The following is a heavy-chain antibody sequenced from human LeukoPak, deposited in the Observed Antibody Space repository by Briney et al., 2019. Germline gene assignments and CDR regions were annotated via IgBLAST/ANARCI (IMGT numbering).Heavy chain of an antibody. CDR3: ARGSYYDFWSGYHWFDP. V-gene: IGHV4-4*09. J-gene: IGHJ5*02. CDR1: GGSISSYY. Sequence: SETLSLTCTVSGGSISSYYWSWIRQPPGKGLEWIGYIYTSGSTNYNPSLKSRVTISVDTSKNQFSLKLSSVTAADTAVYYCARGSYYDFWSGYHWFDPWGQGTLVTVSS. D-gene: IGHD3-3*01. CDR2: IYTSGST.